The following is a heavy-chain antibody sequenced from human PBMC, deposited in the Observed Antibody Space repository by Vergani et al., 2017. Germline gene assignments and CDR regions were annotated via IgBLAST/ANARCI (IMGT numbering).Heavy chain of an antibody. D-gene: IGHD1-26*01. J-gene: IGHJ3*02. V-gene: IGHV3-30*02. CDR2: IRYDGSNK. CDR3: TTEWELDRGAFDI. CDR1: GFTFSSYG. Sequence: QVQLVESGGGVVQPGGSLRLSCAASGFTFSSYGMHWVRQAPGKGLEWVAFIRYDGSNKYYADSVKGRFTIARDNSKNTLYLQMNSLRAEDTAVYYCTTEWELDRGAFDIWGQGTMVTVSS.